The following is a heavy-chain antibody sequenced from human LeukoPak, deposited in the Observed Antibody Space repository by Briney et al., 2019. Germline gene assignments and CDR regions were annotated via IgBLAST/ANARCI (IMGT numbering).Heavy chain of an antibody. D-gene: IGHD6-19*01. CDR1: GFTFSAYS. Sequence: GGSLRLSCAASGFTFSAYSMNWVRQAPGKGLDWVSYISSRSFTIYYADSVKGRFTISRDNAKNSLYLEMNSLGDEDTAVYYCARSVIAVAGYDAFDIWGQGTVVTVSS. J-gene: IGHJ3*02. CDR2: ISSRSFTI. V-gene: IGHV3-48*02. CDR3: ARSVIAVAGYDAFDI.